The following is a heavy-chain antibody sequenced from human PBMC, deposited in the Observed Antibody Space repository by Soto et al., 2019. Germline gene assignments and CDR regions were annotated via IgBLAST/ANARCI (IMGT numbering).Heavy chain of an antibody. CDR1: GFAFSRYA. D-gene: IGHD3-22*01. J-gene: IGHJ5*01. CDR2: ISASGGTA. CDR3: AKLTYPSDTTGFYYERVSGWIDS. V-gene: IGHV3-23*01. Sequence: PGGSLRLSCAASGFAFSRYAMSWVRQAPGKGLEWVSGISASGGTANLADSVEGRCTISRDNSKSTLYLQMNSLRAEDTAVYYCAKLTYPSDTTGFYYERVSGWIDSWGQGTLVTVSS.